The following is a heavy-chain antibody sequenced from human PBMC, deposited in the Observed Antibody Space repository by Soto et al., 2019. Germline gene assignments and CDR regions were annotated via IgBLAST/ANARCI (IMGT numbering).Heavy chain of an antibody. CDR2: ISIGSSSL. D-gene: IGHD3-22*01. Sequence: GGARRVWCGGSACTFRKYDMNCGGLAPGKGLEWVSRISIGSSSLDYADSVKGRFTISRDNAKNSLYLQRHSLGAEDTAVYFWARDQLYYYDRFASTSYGLDLWG. V-gene: IGHV3-48*01. CDR1: ACTFRKYD. J-gene: IGHJ2*01. CDR3: ARDQLYYYDRFASTSYGLDL.